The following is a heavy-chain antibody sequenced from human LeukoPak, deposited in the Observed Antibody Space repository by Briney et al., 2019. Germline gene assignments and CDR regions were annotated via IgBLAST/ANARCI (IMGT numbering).Heavy chain of an antibody. V-gene: IGHV3-30-3*01. D-gene: IGHD6-25*01. Sequence: GGSLRLSCAASGFTFSRYALHWVRQAPGKGPEWVAVISYDGSDKEYADTVKGRVTISRDNSKNTLFLQMNSLRIDDTAVYYCARDFGRLKTFDYWGLGTLVTVSS. CDR2: ISYDGSDK. J-gene: IGHJ4*02. CDR1: GFTFSRYA. CDR3: ARDFGRLKTFDY.